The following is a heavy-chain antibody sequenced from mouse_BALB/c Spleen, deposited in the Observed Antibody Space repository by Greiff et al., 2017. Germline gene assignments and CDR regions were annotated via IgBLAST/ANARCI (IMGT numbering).Heavy chain of an antibody. Sequence: DVKLVESGGGLVKPGGSLKLSCAASGFTFSSYAMSWVRQSPEKRLEWVAEISSGGSYTYYPDTVTGRFTISRDNAKNTLYLEMSSLRSEDTAMYYCARDGGNYEDYYAMDYWGQGTSVTVSS. CDR2: ISSGGSYT. D-gene: IGHD1-1*02. J-gene: IGHJ4*01. CDR3: ARDGGNYEDYYAMDY. CDR1: GFTFSSYA. V-gene: IGHV5-9-4*01.